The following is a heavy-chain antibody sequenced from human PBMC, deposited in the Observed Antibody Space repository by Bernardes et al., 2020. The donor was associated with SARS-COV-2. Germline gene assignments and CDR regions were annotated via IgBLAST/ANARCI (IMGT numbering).Heavy chain of an antibody. D-gene: IGHD5-18*01. CDR2: ISGSGGST. Sequence: GGSLRLSCAASGFTFSSYAMSWVRQAPGKGLEWVSDISGSGGSTYYADSVKGRFTISRDNSKNTLYLQMNSLRAEDTAVYYCAAPRGYSYGPFDYWGQGTLVTVSS. V-gene: IGHV3-23*01. CDR3: AAPRGYSYGPFDY. CDR1: GFTFSSYA. J-gene: IGHJ4*02.